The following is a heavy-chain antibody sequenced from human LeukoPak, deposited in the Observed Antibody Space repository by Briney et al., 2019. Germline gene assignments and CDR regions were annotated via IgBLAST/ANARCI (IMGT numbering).Heavy chain of an antibody. J-gene: IGHJ4*02. V-gene: IGHV3-30*02. Sequence: GGSLRLSCAASGFTFSSYGMHWVRQAPGKGLEWVAFIRYDGSNKYYADSVKGRLTISRDNSKNTLYLRMNSLRAEDTAVYYCAKDAYGSGSTQDYWGQGTLVTVSS. CDR1: GFTFSSYG. CDR2: IRYDGSNK. CDR3: AKDAYGSGSTQDY. D-gene: IGHD3-10*01.